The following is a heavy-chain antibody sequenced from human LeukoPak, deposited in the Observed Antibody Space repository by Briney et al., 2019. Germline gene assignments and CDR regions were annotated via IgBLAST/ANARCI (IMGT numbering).Heavy chain of an antibody. Sequence: GSLRHSSSASVFTFCGYAMRWGRQAPGGGVEYGSAIISNGESTYYSDSVKDRLTISRDNSKNTLYLQMSSLRSEDTAVYYCVKSACTWYLFDYWGKGTLVTVSS. V-gene: IGHV3-64*03. CDR1: VFTFCGYA. J-gene: IGHJ4*02. CDR2: IISNGEST. D-gene: IGHD6-13*01. CDR3: VKSACTWYLFDY.